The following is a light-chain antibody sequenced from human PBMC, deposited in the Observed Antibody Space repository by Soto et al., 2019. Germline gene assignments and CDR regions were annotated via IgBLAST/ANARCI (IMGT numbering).Light chain of an antibody. CDR1: QGISRY. CDR3: QQYYSYPRT. CDR2: AAS. V-gene: IGKV1-8*01. J-gene: IGKJ1*01. Sequence: AIRMTQSPSSFSASTGDRVTITCRASQGISRYVAWYQQKPGKAPKHLLYAASTLQSGVPSRFRGSGSGTDFTLTISCLQSEDFATFYFQQYYSYPRTFGQGTKVEIK.